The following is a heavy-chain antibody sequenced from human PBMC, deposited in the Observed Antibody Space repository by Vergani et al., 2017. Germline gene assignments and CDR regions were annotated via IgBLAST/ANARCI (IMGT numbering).Heavy chain of an antibody. Sequence: EVQLLESGGGLVQPGGSLRLSCGASGFTFSSYAMTWVRQAPGKGLEWVSAISGSGGNTFYTDSVKGRFTISRDNSKDTLYLQMNSLRVEVTAIYYCAKARDPNCKGGNCYSYYYGLDLWGQGTTVTVSS. J-gene: IGHJ6*02. CDR3: AKARDPNCKGGNCYSYYYGLDL. CDR1: GFTFSSYA. CDR2: ISGSGGNT. V-gene: IGHV3-23*01. D-gene: IGHD2-15*01.